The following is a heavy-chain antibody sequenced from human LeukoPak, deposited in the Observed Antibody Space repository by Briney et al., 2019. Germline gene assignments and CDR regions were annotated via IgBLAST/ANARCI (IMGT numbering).Heavy chain of an antibody. D-gene: IGHD3-3*01. Sequence: PGGSLRLSCAASGFTFSSYSMNWVRQAPGKGLEWVSGINWNGDRIGYADSVKGRFTISRDNAKNSLYLQMNSLRAEDTALYYCAGSRITIFGVITRGAFDIWGQGTMVTVSS. V-gene: IGHV3-20*04. CDR2: INWNGDRI. CDR3: AGSRITIFGVITRGAFDI. J-gene: IGHJ3*02. CDR1: GFTFSSYS.